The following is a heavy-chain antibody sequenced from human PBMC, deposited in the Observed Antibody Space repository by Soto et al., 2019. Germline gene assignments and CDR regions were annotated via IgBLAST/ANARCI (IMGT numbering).Heavy chain of an antibody. Sequence: QVQLVECGGGVVQPGRSLRVACVASGISMSRHGMHWVRQAPGKGLEWVAGMDYDETNKYYADSVKGRFTISRDTSKNTVYLQMNGLRVDDTAVYFCARDLAHWSICFEDRVQGTLVSVSS. V-gene: IGHV3-33*01. CDR2: MDYDETNK. D-gene: IGHD2-8*02. J-gene: IGHJ4*02. CDR3: ARDLAHWSICFED. CDR1: GISMSRHG.